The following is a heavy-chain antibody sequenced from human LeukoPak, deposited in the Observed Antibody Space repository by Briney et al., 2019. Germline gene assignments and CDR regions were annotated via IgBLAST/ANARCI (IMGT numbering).Heavy chain of an antibody. V-gene: IGHV3-66*01. CDR3: ARDVTTYYYDSSGYYHNSDAFDI. Sequence: GGSLRLSCAASGFTVSRSYMSWVRQAPGKGLEWVSVIYGDGSTFYADAAKGRFSISRDDSRNLVYLQMNGLAVADTAVYYCARDVTTYYYDSSGYYHNSDAFDIWGQGTMVTVSS. D-gene: IGHD3-22*01. CDR1: GFTVSRSY. J-gene: IGHJ3*02. CDR2: IYGDGST.